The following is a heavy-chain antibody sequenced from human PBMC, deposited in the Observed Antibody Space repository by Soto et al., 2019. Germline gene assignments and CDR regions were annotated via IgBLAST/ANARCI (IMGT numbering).Heavy chain of an antibody. V-gene: IGHV4-59*01. D-gene: IGHD1-1*01. CDR1: GGSTSSYY. CDR3: ARARTWEQFDY. J-gene: IGHJ4*02. Sequence: PSETLSLTCTVSGGSTSSYYWSWIRQPPGKGLEWIGYIYYSGSTNYNPSLKSRVTISVDTSKNQFSLKLSSVTAADTAVYYCARARTWEQFDYWGQGTLVTVSS. CDR2: IYYSGST.